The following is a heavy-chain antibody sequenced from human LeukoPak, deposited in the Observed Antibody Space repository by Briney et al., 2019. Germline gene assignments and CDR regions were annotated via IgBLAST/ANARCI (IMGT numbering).Heavy chain of an antibody. D-gene: IGHD3-10*01. V-gene: IGHV1-2*02. J-gene: IGHJ3*02. Sequence: ASVKVSCKASGYTFTGYYMHWVRQAPGQGLEWMGWINPNSGGTNYAQKFQGRVTMTRDTSISTAYMELSRLRSDDTAVYYCARGEITMVRGVIIRSDAFDIWGQGTMVTVSS. CDR3: ARGEITMVRGVIIRSDAFDI. CDR1: GYTFTGYY. CDR2: INPNSGGT.